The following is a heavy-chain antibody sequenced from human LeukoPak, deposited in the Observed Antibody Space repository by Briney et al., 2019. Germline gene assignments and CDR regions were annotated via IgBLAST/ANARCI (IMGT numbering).Heavy chain of an antibody. CDR2: IWYDGSNQ. D-gene: IGHD2-15*01. CDR1: GFTFRNHG. J-gene: IGHJ6*02. CDR3: ARDIASVRMDV. V-gene: IGHV3-33*01. Sequence: GGSLRLSRAASGFTFRNHGMHWVRQAPGKGLEWVAVIWYDGSNQYYADTVKGRFTISRDNSKNTLYLQMTSLRAEDTAVYYCARDIASVRMDVWGQGTTVTVSS.